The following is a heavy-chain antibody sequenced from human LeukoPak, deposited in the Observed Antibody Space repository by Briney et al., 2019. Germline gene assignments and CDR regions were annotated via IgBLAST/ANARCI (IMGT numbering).Heavy chain of an antibody. CDR2: ISGSGGST. Sequence: GGSLRLSCAASGFTFSSYAMSWVRQAPGKGLEWVSAISGSGGSTYYADSVKGRFTISRDNSKNTLYLQMNSLRAEDTAVCYCAKDVGGVDYYDSSGYYSDYWGQGTLVTVSS. CDR3: AKDVGGVDYYDSSGYYSDY. V-gene: IGHV3-23*01. CDR1: GFTFSSYA. D-gene: IGHD3-22*01. J-gene: IGHJ4*02.